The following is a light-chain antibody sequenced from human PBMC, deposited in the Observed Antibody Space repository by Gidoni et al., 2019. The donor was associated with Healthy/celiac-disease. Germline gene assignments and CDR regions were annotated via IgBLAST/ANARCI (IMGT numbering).Light chain of an antibody. Sequence: IVLTHSPGTLSLSPGERATLSCRASQSVSSSYLAWYQQKPGQAPRLLIYGASSRATGIPDRFSGSGSGTDFTLTISRLEPEDFAVYYCKQYGSSPRTFGQGTKVEIK. V-gene: IGKV3-20*01. CDR3: KQYGSSPRT. CDR1: QSVSSSY. CDR2: GAS. J-gene: IGKJ1*01.